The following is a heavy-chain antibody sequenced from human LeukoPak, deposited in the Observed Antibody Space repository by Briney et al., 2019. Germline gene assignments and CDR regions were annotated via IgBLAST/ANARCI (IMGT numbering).Heavy chain of an antibody. V-gene: IGHV5-51*01. CDR3: ARQAETYYYDSSGYDAFDI. Sequence: PGESLKISCKGSGYSFTSYWIGWVRQMPGKGLEWMGIIYPGDSDTRYSPSFQGQVTISADKSISTAYLQWSSLKASDTAMYYCARQAETYYYDSSGYDAFDIWGQGTMVTVSS. J-gene: IGHJ3*02. D-gene: IGHD3-22*01. CDR2: IYPGDSDT. CDR1: GYSFTSYW.